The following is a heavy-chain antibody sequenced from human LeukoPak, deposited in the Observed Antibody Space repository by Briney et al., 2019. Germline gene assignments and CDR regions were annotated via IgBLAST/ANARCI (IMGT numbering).Heavy chain of an antibody. D-gene: IGHD7-27*01. CDR3: ARWGPNDAFDI. J-gene: IGHJ3*02. CDR2: IIPILGIA. Sequence: SVKVSCKASGGTFSSHAISWVRQAPGQGLEWMGRIIPILGIANYAQKFQGRVTITADKSTSTAYMELSSLRSEDTAVYYCARWGPNDAFDIWGQGTMVTVSS. CDR1: GGTFSSHA. V-gene: IGHV1-69*04.